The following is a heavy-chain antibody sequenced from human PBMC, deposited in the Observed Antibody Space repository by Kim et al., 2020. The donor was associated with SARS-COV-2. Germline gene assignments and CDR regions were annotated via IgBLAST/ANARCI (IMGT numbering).Heavy chain of an antibody. CDR3: AKDLAVAAEVVGDFDY. CDR2: ISYDGSNK. V-gene: IGHV3-30*18. D-gene: IGHD6-19*01. Sequence: GGSLRLSCAASGFTFSSYGMHWVRQAPGKGLEWVAVISYDGSNKYYADSVKGRFTISRDNSKNTLYLQMNSLRAEDTAVYYCAKDLAVAAEVVGDFDYWGQGTLVTVSS. CDR1: GFTFSSYG. J-gene: IGHJ4*02.